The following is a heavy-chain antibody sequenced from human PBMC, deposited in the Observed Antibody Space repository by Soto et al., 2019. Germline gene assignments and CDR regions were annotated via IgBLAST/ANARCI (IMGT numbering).Heavy chain of an antibody. V-gene: IGHV4-30-4*01. CDR3: ARVGVMKYCSGGSCANWFDP. CDR1: GGSISSGDYY. CDR2: IYYSGST. D-gene: IGHD2-15*01. J-gene: IGHJ5*02. Sequence: PSETLSLTCTVSGGSISSGDYYWSWIRQPPGKGLEWIGYIYYSGSTYYNPSLKSRVTISVDTSKNQFSLKLSSVTAADTAVYYCARVGVMKYCSGGSCANWFDPWGQGTLVTVS.